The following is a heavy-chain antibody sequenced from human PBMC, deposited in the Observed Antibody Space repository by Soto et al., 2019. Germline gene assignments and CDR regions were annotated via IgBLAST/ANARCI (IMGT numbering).Heavy chain of an antibody. CDR2: IYYSGST. D-gene: IGHD4-4*01. J-gene: IGHJ2*01. Sequence: QLQLQESGPGLVKPSETLSLTCTVSGGSISSSSYYWGWIRQPPGKGLEWIGSIYYSGSTYYNPSLKSRVTISVDTSKNQFSLKLSSVTAADTAVYYCARARNYRDWYFDLWGRGTLVTVSS. CDR3: ARARNYRDWYFDL. V-gene: IGHV4-39*01. CDR1: GGSISSSSYY.